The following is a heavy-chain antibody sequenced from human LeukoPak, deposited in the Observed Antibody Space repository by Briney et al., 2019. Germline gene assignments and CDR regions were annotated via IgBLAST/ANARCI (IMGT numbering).Heavy chain of an antibody. Sequence: GSLRLSCAASGFTFSSFSMNWVRQAPGKGLEWVSSLGANTKYTYYAESVKGRFTISRDNAKNSLYLQMNSLRAEDTAVYYCARVPGLLRGYFDYWGQGTLVTVSS. CDR3: ARVPGLLRGYFDY. D-gene: IGHD2-8*01. V-gene: IGHV3-21*01. J-gene: IGHJ4*02. CDR1: GFTFSSFS. CDR2: LGANTKYT.